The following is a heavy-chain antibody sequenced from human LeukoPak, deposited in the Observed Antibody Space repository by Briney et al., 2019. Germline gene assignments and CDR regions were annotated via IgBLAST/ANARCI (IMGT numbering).Heavy chain of an antibody. Sequence: RGSLRLSCAASGFTFSSYSMNWVRQAPGKGLEWVSYISSSSSTIYYADSVKGRFTISRDNAKNSLYLQMNSLGAEDTAVYYCARGRFTFGGVFDYWGQGTLVTVSS. CDR3: ARGRFTFGGVFDY. CDR1: GFTFSSYS. D-gene: IGHD3-16*01. J-gene: IGHJ4*02. V-gene: IGHV3-48*01. CDR2: ISSSSSTI.